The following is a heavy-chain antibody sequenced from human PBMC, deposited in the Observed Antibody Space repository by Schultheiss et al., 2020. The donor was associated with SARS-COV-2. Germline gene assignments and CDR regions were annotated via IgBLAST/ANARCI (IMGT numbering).Heavy chain of an antibody. V-gene: IGHV4-4*07. CDR2: IYTSGST. D-gene: IGHD7-27*01. J-gene: IGHJ4*02. Sequence: SQTLSLTCTVSGGSISSYYWSWIRQPPGKGLEWIGRIYTSGSTYYNPSLKSRVTISVDTSKNQFSLKLSSVTAADTAVYYCARGQTGHMPFDYWGQGTLVTVSS. CDR3: ARGQTGHMPFDY. CDR1: GGSISSYY.